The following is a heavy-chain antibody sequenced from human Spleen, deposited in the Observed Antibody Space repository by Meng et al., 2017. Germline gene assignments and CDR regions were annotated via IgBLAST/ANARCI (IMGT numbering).Heavy chain of an antibody. D-gene: IGHD4-17*01. Sequence: GESLKISCAASGFTFSSYAMSWVRQAPGKGLEWVSGISGSGGNTYYADSVKGRFTVSRDNSKNTLYLEMSSLRNDDTAVYFCARGDYVDYGNYFDFWGLGTLVTVSS. CDR1: GFTFSSYA. CDR3: ARGDYVDYGNYFDF. V-gene: IGHV3-23*01. J-gene: IGHJ4*02. CDR2: ISGSGGNT.